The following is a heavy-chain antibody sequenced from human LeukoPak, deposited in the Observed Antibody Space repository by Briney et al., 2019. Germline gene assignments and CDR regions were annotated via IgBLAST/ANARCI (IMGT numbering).Heavy chain of an antibody. V-gene: IGHV4-59*01. CDR2: IYYSGST. J-gene: IGHJ5*02. Sequence: SETLSLTCTVSGGSISSYYWSWIRQPPGKGLEWIGYIYYSGSTNYNPSLKSRVTISVDTSKNQFSLKLGSVTAADTAVYYCARDGDGYDSSGYWFDPWGQGTLVTVSS. D-gene: IGHD3-22*01. CDR1: GGSISSYY. CDR3: ARDGDGYDSSGYWFDP.